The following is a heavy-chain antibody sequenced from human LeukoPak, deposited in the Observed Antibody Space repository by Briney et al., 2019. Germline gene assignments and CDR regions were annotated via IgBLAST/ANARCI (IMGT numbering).Heavy chain of an antibody. V-gene: IGHV3-73*01. CDR3: TRQPVVPAASGNY. J-gene: IGHJ4*02. D-gene: IGHD2-2*01. CDR1: GFTFSGSA. CDR2: IRSKANSYAT. Sequence: GGSLRLSCAASGFTFSGSAMHWVRQASGKGLEWVGRIRSKANSYATAYAASVKGRFTISRDDSKNTAYLQMNSLKTEDTAVYYCTRQPVVPAASGNYRGQGTLVTVSS.